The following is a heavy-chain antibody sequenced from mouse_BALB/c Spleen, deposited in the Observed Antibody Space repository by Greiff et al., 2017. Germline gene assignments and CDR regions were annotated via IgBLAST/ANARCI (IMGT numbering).Heavy chain of an antibody. CDR1: GDSITSGY. CDR2: ISYSGST. D-gene: IGHD3-1*01. V-gene: IGHV3-8*02. CDR3: ARMRLQLGVTGYAMDY. Sequence: EVQVLESGPSLVKPSQTLSLTCSVTGDSITSGYWNWVRQFPGNKLEYMGYISYSGSTYYNPALKSRFSITRDTSKNQSYVQLIAGTTEDTATYYCARMRLQLGVTGYAMDYWGQGTSVTVSA. J-gene: IGHJ4*01.